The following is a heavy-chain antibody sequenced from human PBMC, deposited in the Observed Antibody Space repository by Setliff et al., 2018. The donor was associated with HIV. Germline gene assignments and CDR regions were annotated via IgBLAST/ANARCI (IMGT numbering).Heavy chain of an antibody. V-gene: IGHV4-31*03. CDR1: GDSINSGNYY. J-gene: IGHJ4*02. CDR3: ATSPAGEILGSRPFYFDY. Sequence: LSLTCTVSGDSINSGNYYWSWIRQHPGKGLEWIGYIYYSGSTYYSPSLKSRVTISEDTSKNQFSLKMRSVTAADTAVYYCATSPAGEILGSRPFYFDYWGQGTLVTVSS. D-gene: IGHD3-10*01. CDR2: IYYSGST.